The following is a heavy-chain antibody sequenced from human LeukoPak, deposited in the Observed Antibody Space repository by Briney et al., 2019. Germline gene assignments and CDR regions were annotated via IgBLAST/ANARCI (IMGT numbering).Heavy chain of an antibody. CDR2: ISSSGSTI. CDR3: ARGQGVTPRGYYYYMDV. Sequence: GRSLRLSCAASGFTFSSYGMHWVRQAPGKGLEWVSYISSSGSTIYYADSVKGRFTISRDNAKNSLYLQMNSLRAEDTAVYYCARGQGVTPRGYYYYMDVWGKGTTVTVSS. J-gene: IGHJ6*03. V-gene: IGHV3-48*04. D-gene: IGHD2-21*02. CDR1: GFTFSSYG.